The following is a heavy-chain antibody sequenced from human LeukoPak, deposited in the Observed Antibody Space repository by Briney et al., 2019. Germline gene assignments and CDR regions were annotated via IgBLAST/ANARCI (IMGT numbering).Heavy chain of an antibody. D-gene: IGHD6-6*01. Sequence: PGGSLRLSCAASGFTFISYTMNWVRQAPGKGLEWVSSISGTTSYIHYADSVRGRFTICRDNAKNSLYMQMNSLRAEDTAVYYCVRKGAGSSESHFDYWGQGTLVTVSS. V-gene: IGHV3-21*01. CDR1: GFTFISYT. CDR2: ISGTTSYI. CDR3: VRKGAGSSESHFDY. J-gene: IGHJ4*02.